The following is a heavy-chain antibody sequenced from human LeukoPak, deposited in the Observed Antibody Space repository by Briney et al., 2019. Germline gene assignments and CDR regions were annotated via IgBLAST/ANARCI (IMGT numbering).Heavy chain of an antibody. D-gene: IGHD3-10*01. J-gene: IGHJ4*02. CDR3: ARDRFGSGSYPDYFDY. Sequence: SETLSLTCTVSGGSISSYYWSWIRQPAGKKLEWIGRIYTSGNTNYNPSLKSRVTMSVDTSKNQFSLKLSSVTAADSAVYYCARDRFGSGSYPDYFDYWGQGTLVIVSS. CDR1: GGSISSYY. CDR2: IYTSGNT. V-gene: IGHV4-4*07.